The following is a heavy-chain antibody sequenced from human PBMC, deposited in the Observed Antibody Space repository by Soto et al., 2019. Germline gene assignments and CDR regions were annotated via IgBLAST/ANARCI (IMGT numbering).Heavy chain of an antibody. V-gene: IGHV4-34*01. CDR1: GGSFSGYY. CDR2: INHSGST. CDR3: ARGYRGKDSSGWYKY. Sequence: SETLSLTCAVYGGSFSGYYWSWIRQPPGKGLEWIGEINHSGSTNYNPSLKSRVTISVDTSKNQFSLKLSSVTAADTAVYYCARGYRGKDSSGWYKYWGQGTLVTVS. D-gene: IGHD6-19*01. J-gene: IGHJ4*02.